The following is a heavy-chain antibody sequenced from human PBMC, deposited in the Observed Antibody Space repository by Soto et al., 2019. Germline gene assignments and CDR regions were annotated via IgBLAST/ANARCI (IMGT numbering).Heavy chain of an antibody. CDR2: ISSSSSYT. V-gene: IGHV3-21*01. CDR1: GFTFSSYS. CDR3: ARDRPPNSSSWYQKHYYGMDV. D-gene: IGHD6-13*01. Sequence: GGSLRLSCAASGFTFSSYSMNWVRQAPGKGLEWVSSISSSSSYTYYADSVKGRFTISRDNGKNSLYLQMNSLRAEDTAVYYCARDRPPNSSSWYQKHYYGMDVWGQGTTVTVSS. J-gene: IGHJ6*02.